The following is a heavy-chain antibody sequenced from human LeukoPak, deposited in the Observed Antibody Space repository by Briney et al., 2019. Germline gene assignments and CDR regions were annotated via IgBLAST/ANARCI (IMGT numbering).Heavy chain of an antibody. J-gene: IGHJ4*02. CDR3: AKAPEWLSYYFDY. Sequence: GASLRLSCAASGFTFSSYAMSWVRQAPGKGQEWVSAISGSGGSTYYADSVKGRFTISRDNSKNTLYLQMNSLRAEDTAVYYCAKAPEWLSYYFDYWGQGTLVTVSS. CDR2: ISGSGGST. CDR1: GFTFSSYA. V-gene: IGHV3-23*01. D-gene: IGHD3-3*01.